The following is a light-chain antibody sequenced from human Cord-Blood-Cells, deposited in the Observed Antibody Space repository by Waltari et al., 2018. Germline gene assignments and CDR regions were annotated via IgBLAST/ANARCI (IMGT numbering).Light chain of an antibody. CDR3: CSYAGSSTWV. CDR2: EGS. CDR1: SSDVGSYKL. V-gene: IGLV2-23*01. J-gene: IGLJ3*02. Sequence: QSALTQPASVSGSPGQSITISCTGTSSDVGSYKLVSWYQQHPGKAPKLMSYEGSKRPSGVSNRCSGSKSGNTASLTISGLQAEDEADYYCCSYAGSSTWVFGGGTKLTVL.